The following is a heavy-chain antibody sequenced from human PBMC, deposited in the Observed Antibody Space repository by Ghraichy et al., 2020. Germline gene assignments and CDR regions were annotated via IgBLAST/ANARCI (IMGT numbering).Heavy chain of an antibody. CDR3: ARGVCSSTSCPRGPGGMDV. Sequence: SETLSLTCAVYGGSFSGYYWSWIRQPPGKGLEWIGEINHSGSTNYNPSLKSRVTISVDTSKNQFSLKLSSVTAADTAVYYCARGVCSSTSCPRGPGGMDVWGQGTTVTVSS. J-gene: IGHJ6*02. V-gene: IGHV4-34*01. D-gene: IGHD2-2*01. CDR1: GGSFSGYY. CDR2: INHSGST.